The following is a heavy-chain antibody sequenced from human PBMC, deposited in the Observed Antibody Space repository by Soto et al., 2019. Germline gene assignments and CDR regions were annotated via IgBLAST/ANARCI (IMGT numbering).Heavy chain of an antibody. CDR1: EFTFTSYG. V-gene: IGHV3-30*18. CDR2: ISYDGGDK. Sequence: GGSLRLSCGASEFTFTSYGMHWVRQAPGKGLEWVAVISYDGGDKYYADSVKGRFTISRDNSKNTLYLQMNSLRAEDTAMYYCAKASGYCSSSTCSRLIYYHYGMDVWGQGTTVTVSS. D-gene: IGHD2-2*01. J-gene: IGHJ6*02. CDR3: AKASGYCSSSTCSRLIYYHYGMDV.